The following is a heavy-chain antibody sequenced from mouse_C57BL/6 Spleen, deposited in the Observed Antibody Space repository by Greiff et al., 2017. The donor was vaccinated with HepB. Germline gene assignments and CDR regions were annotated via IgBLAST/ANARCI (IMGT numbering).Heavy chain of an antibody. Sequence: LVESGAELVKPGASGKRSGKADGNNFTSYWITGVKQRPGKGLEWIGDMYPGSGSTNNNEKLKSKDTRTVETSSSTAYMQLSSLTSEDSAVYYCARWGWPPFDYWGQGTTLTVSS. CDR3: ARWGWPPFDY. J-gene: IGHJ2*01. D-gene: IGHD2-3*01. CDR2: MYPGSGST. CDR1: GNNFTSYW. V-gene: IGHV1-55*01.